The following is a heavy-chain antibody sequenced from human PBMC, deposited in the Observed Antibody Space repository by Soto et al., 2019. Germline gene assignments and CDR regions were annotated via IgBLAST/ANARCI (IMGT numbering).Heavy chain of an antibody. CDR2: IDSSGTT. D-gene: IGHD2-21*02. Sequence: QGQLQESGPGVVKPSQTLSLTCTVSGGYIRSGGYYWTWIRQRPGGGLESLAYIDSSGTTFYNSSLGSRVIISVDTSKNEFYLKLTSVTPADTAVYFCARSPPRGTDIWGQGTLITVSP. CDR3: ARSPPRGTDI. J-gene: IGHJ4*02. V-gene: IGHV4-31*03. CDR1: GGYIRSGGYY.